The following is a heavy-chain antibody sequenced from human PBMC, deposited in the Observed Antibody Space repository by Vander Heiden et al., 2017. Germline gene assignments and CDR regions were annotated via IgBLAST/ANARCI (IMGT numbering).Heavy chain of an antibody. D-gene: IGHD6-19*01. CDR1: GGSFTGYY. Sequence: LPQCPAPLFLPSPPLSLTCPLSGGSFTGYYWSWSRQPPGKGLEWIAEFNPRGTSNYNPSLRSRVIISVDTSKNQFSLNLNSVTAADTAVYFCARGLLSGGLNNGWFYYWGQGTLVTVSS. CDR3: ARGLLSGGLNNGWFYY. J-gene: IGHJ4*02. CDR2: FNPRGTS. V-gene: IGHV4-34*01.